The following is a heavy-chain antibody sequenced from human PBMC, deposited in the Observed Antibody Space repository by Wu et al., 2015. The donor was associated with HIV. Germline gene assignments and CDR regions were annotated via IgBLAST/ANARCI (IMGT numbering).Heavy chain of an antibody. J-gene: IGHJ6*02. D-gene: IGHD2-2*01. CDR2: IIPIFGTA. CDR1: GGTFSSYA. CDR3: ARGYCSSTSCYGGAYYYYGMDV. V-gene: IGHV1-69*05. Sequence: QVQLVQSGAEVKKPGSSVKVSCKASGGTFSSYAISWVRQAPGQGLEWMGGIIPIFGTANYAQKFQGRVTITTDESTSTAYMELSSLRSEDTAVYYCARGYCSSTSCYGGAYYYYGMDVWGQGTTVTVSS.